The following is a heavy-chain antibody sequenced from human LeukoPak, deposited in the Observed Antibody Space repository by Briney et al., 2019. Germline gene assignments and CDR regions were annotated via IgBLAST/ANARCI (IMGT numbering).Heavy chain of an antibody. CDR3: ARARGYSYGIDY. Sequence: ASVKVSCKASGYTFTGYYIHWVRQAPGQGLGWMGRINPNSGGTYYAQKFQGRVTMTRDTSISTAYMELSRLRSDDTAVYYCARARGYSYGIDYWGQGTLVTVSS. J-gene: IGHJ4*02. CDR1: GYTFTGYY. D-gene: IGHD5-18*01. V-gene: IGHV1-2*06. CDR2: INPNSGGT.